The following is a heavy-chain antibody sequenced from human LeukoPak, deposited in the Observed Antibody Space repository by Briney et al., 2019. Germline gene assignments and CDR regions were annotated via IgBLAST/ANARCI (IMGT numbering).Heavy chain of an antibody. CDR2: IFYSGST. J-gene: IGHJ3*02. CDR1: GGSISSSNYY. V-gene: IGHV4-39*07. D-gene: IGHD4-17*01. CDR3: ARAGPYGDPDAFDI. Sequence: PSETLSLTCTVSGGSISSSNYYWGWIRQPPGKGLEWIGSIFYSGSTYYNPSLKSRVTISVDTSKNQFSLKLNSVTAEDTAVYYCARAGPYGDPDAFDIWGQGTMVTVSS.